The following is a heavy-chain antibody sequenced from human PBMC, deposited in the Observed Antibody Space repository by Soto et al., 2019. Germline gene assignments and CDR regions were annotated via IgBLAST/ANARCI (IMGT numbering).Heavy chain of an antibody. D-gene: IGHD6-19*01. CDR2: IYPGDSDT. V-gene: IGHV5-51*01. Sequence: PGESLRISCKCSGYSFTGYWSGWVRQMPGKGLEWMGIIYPGDSDTRYSPSFQGQVTISADKSISTAYLQWSSLKASDTAVYYCARDHINGWKFDYWGRGTLVPISS. CDR1: GYSFTGYW. J-gene: IGHJ4*02. CDR3: ARDHINGWKFDY.